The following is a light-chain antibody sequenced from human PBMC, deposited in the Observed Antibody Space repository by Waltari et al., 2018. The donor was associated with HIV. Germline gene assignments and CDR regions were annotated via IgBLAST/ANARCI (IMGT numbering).Light chain of an antibody. J-gene: IGKJ4*01. Sequence: DIQLTQSPSFLSASVGDRVTVACRASQDISDFLAWYQQKPGIAPRLLIYDASTLYTGVPSMFRGSGSGTEFNLTISSLQPEDFASYYCQQLQTFPLTFGGGTKV. CDR3: QQLQTFPLT. V-gene: IGKV1-9*01. CDR1: QDISDF. CDR2: DAS.